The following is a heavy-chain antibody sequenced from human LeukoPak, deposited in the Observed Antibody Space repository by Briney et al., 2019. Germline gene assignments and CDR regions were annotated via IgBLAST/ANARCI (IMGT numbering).Heavy chain of an antibody. D-gene: IGHD3-16*01. CDR3: ARGRGLWLRFYYYMDV. CDR1: GGSFSGYY. J-gene: IGHJ6*03. CDR2: INHSGST. Sequence: SETLSLTCAVYGGSFSGYYWSWIRQPPGKGLEWIGEINHSGSTNYNPSLKSRVTISVDTSKNQFSLKLSSVTAADTAVYYCARGRGLWLRFYYYMDVWGKGTTVTVSS. V-gene: IGHV4-34*01.